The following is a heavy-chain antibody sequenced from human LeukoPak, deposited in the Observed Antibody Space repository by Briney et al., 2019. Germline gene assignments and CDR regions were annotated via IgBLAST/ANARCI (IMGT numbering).Heavy chain of an antibody. CDR2: MNPNSGNT. D-gene: IGHD2-2*01. J-gene: IGHJ6*03. CDR1: GYTFTSYD. V-gene: IGHV1-8*03. CDR3: ARGKVVPAAIGLFYYYYMDV. Sequence: ASVKVSCKASGYTFTSYDINWVRQATGQGLEWMGWMNPNSGNTGYAQKFQGRVTITRNTSISTAYMELSSLRSEDTAVYYCARGKVVPAAIGLFYYYYMDVWGKGTTATVSS.